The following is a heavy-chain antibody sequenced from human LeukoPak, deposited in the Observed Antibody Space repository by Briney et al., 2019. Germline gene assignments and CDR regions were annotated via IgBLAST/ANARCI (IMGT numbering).Heavy chain of an antibody. CDR2: ISGSDDNT. CDR1: GFIFSNYA. J-gene: IGHJ4*02. V-gene: IGHV3-23*01. D-gene: IGHD2-15*01. Sequence: GGSLRLSCAASGFIFSNYAMSWVRQAPGKGLEWVSAISGSDDNTYYADSVRGRFTISRDNSKNTLYLQMNSLRAEDTAIYFCAKSRSGVSSCYNYWGQGTLVTVSS. CDR3: AKSRSGVSSCYNY.